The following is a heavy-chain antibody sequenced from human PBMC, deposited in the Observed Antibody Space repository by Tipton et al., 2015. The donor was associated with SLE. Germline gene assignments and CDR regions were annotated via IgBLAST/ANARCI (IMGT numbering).Heavy chain of an antibody. V-gene: IGHV4-4*07. CDR1: DGSISSFH. CDR3: ARVGRGITWHFDY. D-gene: IGHD1-26*01. Sequence: PGLVKPSETLSLTCSVSDGSISSFHWSWIRQSAGKGLEWIGRIYGSGSTKYNPSLESRVTMSVDTSKNQFFLNLKSLTAADTALYFCARVGRGITWHFDYWGQGLLVTVSS. J-gene: IGHJ4*02. CDR2: IYGSGST.